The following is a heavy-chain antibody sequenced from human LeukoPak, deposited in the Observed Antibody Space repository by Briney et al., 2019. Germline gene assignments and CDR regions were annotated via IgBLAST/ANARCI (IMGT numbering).Heavy chain of an antibody. D-gene: IGHD3-22*01. V-gene: IGHV4-31*03. CDR2: IHPSGTL. J-gene: IGHJ4*02. Sequence: SQTLSLTCTVSGASFSSGDQYWNWIRQSPGKGLEWIGSIHPSGTLYNNPSLESRVTMSMDTSKNQFSLNLNSVTAADTAVYFCSRGLDSRKLGYWGQGTLVTISS. CDR3: SRGLDSRKLGY. CDR1: GASFSSGDQY.